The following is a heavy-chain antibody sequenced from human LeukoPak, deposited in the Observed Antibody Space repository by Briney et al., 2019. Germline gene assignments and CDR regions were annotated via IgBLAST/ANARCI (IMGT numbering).Heavy chain of an antibody. V-gene: IGHV3-48*03. J-gene: IGHJ6*03. Sequence: GGSLRLSCAASGFTFSSYEMNWVRQAPGKGLEWVSYISSSGTTTYYADSVKGRFTISRDNAKNSLSLQMNSLRAEDTAVYYCARERWLRYYMDVWGKGTTVTVSS. CDR2: ISSSGTTT. CDR1: GFTFSSYE. D-gene: IGHD5-12*01. CDR3: ARERWLRYYMDV.